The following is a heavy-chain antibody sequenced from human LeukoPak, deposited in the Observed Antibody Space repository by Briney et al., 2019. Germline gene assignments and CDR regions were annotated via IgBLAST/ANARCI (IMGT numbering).Heavy chain of an antibody. V-gene: IGHV4-38-2*02. CDR3: ARHRGPYSSSWYAVDY. D-gene: IGHD6-13*01. Sequence: PSETLSLTCTVSGYSISSGYYWGWIRQPPGEGLEWIGSIYHSGSTYYNPSLKSRVTISVDTSKNQFSLKLSSVTAADTAVYYCARHRGPYSSSWYAVDYWGQGTLVTVSS. CDR1: GYSISSGYY. J-gene: IGHJ4*02. CDR2: IYHSGST.